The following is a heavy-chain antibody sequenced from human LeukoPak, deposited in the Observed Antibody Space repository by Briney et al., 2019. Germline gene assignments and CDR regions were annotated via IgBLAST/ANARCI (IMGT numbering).Heavy chain of an antibody. V-gene: IGHV3-9*01. CDR3: ARDFPSEQLEISTGSGDFDL. CDR1: GFTFDDYA. D-gene: IGHD6-6*01. J-gene: IGHJ2*01. Sequence: GGSLRLSCAASGFTFDDYAMHWVRQAPGKGLEWVSGISWNSGSIGYADSVKGRFTISRDNAKNSLYLQMNSLRAEDTAVYYCARDFPSEQLEISTGSGDFDLWGRGTLVTVSS. CDR2: ISWNSGSI.